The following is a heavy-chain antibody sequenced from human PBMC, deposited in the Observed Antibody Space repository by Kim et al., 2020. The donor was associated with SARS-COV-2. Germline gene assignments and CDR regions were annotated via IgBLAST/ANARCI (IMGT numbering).Heavy chain of an antibody. CDR2: ISGSGGST. J-gene: IGHJ4*02. V-gene: IGHV3-23*01. CDR1: GFTFSSYA. D-gene: IGHD2-2*01. CDR3: AKDRGSCSTSCYFDY. Sequence: GGSLRLSCAASGFTFSSYAMSWVRQAPGKGLEWVSAISGSGGSTYYVDSVKGRFTIFRDNSKNTLYLEMNSLRAEDTAVYYCAKDRGSCSTSCYFDYWGQGTLVTVSS.